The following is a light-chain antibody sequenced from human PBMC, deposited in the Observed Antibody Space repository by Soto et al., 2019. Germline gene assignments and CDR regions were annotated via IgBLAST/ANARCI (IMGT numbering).Light chain of an antibody. V-gene: IGKV3-11*01. CDR2: DIS. Sequence: EIVLTQSPATLSLSPGERATLSCRASQSVPSYLAWYQQKPGQAPILLIYDISNRATGIPARFSGSGSGTDFTLTISSLEPEDSAIYYCLQRNSWPRSTFGQGTKLQIK. CDR1: QSVPSY. J-gene: IGKJ2*02. CDR3: LQRNSWPRST.